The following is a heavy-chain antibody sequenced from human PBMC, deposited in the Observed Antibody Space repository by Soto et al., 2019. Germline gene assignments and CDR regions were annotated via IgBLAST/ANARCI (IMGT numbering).Heavy chain of an antibody. CDR3: SKMGLYTYELDV. V-gene: IGHV3-9*01. CDR1: GFTFDDYA. CDR2: ISWNSVAI. J-gene: IGHJ6*02. Sequence: GGSLRLSCVASGFTFDDYAMHWVRQAPEKGLEWVSSISWNSVAIDYADSVKGRFSISRDNAKNSLFLQMNSLRTEDTALYYCSKMGLYTYELDVWGQGTTVTVSS. D-gene: IGHD5-18*01.